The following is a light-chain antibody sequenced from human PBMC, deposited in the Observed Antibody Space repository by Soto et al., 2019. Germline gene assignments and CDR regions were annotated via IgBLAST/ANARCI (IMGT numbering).Light chain of an antibody. CDR3: AAWDDRLDVDV. Sequence: QSVLTQPPSASGTPGQIVAISCSGSSSHIGSNTVTWYQQLPGTAPKLLIYSTSQRSSGVPGRFSGSKSCASASLSTSGLQSEDEADYYCAAWDDRLDVDVFGTGPKVTVL. J-gene: IGLJ1*01. CDR1: SSHIGSNT. V-gene: IGLV1-44*01. CDR2: STS.